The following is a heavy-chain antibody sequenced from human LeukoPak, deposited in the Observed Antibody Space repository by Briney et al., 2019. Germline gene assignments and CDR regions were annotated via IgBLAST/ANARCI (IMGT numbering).Heavy chain of an antibody. Sequence: GASVKVSCKASGGTFSSYAISWVQQAPGQGLEWMGGIIPIFGTANYAQKFQGRVTITADESTSTAYMELSSLRSEDTAVYYCARGCSGGSCYSSYYYYGMDVWGQGTTVTVSS. CDR3: ARGCSGGSCYSSYYYYGMDV. J-gene: IGHJ6*02. D-gene: IGHD2-15*01. V-gene: IGHV1-69*13. CDR2: IIPIFGTA. CDR1: GGTFSSYA.